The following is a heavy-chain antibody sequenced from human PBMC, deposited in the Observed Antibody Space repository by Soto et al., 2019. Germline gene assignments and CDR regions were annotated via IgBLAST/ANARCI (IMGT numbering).Heavy chain of an antibody. Sequence: ASVKVSCKASGYTFYSYDITWVRQAPGQGLEWMGTTSIYNGNTNFAQNLQGRVTMTIDKSTATAYMELNSLTSDDTAVYYCARARATVTTERALGYWGQGTLVTVSS. CDR1: GYTFYSYD. V-gene: IGHV1-18*01. D-gene: IGHD4-17*01. J-gene: IGHJ4*02. CDR2: TSIYNGNT. CDR3: ARARATVTTERALGY.